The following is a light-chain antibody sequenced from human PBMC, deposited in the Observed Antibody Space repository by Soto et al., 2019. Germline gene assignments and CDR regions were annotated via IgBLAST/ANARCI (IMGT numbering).Light chain of an antibody. CDR1: PSVTNF. Sequence: EIVLTHSPATLSLSPWEIATLSCRASPSVTNFLAWYQQKPGQAPRLLIYGATSRATGIPDRFSGSGSGTDFSLIISRLEPEDFAVYFCQRYGSSPLITFGQGTRLEIK. J-gene: IGKJ5*01. V-gene: IGKV3-20*01. CDR3: QRYGSSPLIT. CDR2: GAT.